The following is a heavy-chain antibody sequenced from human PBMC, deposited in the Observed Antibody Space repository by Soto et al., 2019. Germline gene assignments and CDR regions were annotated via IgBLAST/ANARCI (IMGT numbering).Heavy chain of an antibody. D-gene: IGHD3-3*01. CDR1: GFTFSSYA. V-gene: IGHV3-30-3*01. Sequence: QVQLVESGGGVVQPERSLRLSCAASGFTFSSYAMHWVRQAPGKGLEWVAVISYDGSNKYYADSVKGRFTISRDNSKNTLYLQMNSLRAEDTAVYYCARDLDITIFGVVGELDYWGQGTLVTVSS. J-gene: IGHJ4*02. CDR3: ARDLDITIFGVVGELDY. CDR2: ISYDGSNK.